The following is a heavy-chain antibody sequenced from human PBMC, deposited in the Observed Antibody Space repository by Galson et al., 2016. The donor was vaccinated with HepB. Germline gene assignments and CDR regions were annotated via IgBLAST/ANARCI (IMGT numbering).Heavy chain of an antibody. CDR2: ISSSSSYT. CDR1: GLTFSDYY. Sequence: LRLSCAVSGLTFSDYYMSWIRQAPGKGLEWVSYISSSSSYTSYTDSVKGRFTISRDNAKSSLYLQMNSLRAEDTAVYYCARPRGQPDDAFDIWGQGTMVTVSS. CDR3: ARPRGQPDDAFDI. J-gene: IGHJ3*02. V-gene: IGHV3-11*06. D-gene: IGHD2-2*01.